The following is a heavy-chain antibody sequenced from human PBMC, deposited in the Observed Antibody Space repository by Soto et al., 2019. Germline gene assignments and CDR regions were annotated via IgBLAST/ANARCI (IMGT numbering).Heavy chain of an antibody. D-gene: IGHD4-4*01. J-gene: IGHJ4*02. Sequence: EVQLVESGGGLVQPGGSLRLSCAASGFTVSSNYMSWVRQAPGKGLEWVSVIYSGGSTYYADSVKGRFTISSHNSKNTRYIQMDSLRAEDTAVYYCASSRDGYSSDTFDYWGQGTLVTVSS. V-gene: IGHV3-53*04. CDR1: GFTVSSNY. CDR3: ASSRDGYSSDTFDY. CDR2: IYSGGST.